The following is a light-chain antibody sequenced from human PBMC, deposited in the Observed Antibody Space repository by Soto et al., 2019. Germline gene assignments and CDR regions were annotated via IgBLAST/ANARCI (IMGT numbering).Light chain of an antibody. CDR3: QQYVSSPLT. CDR1: RSLSSNY. J-gene: IGKJ2*01. CDR2: RAS. Sequence: EIVLTQSPGTLSLSPGERVTLCCRASRSLSSNYLAWYQQKPGQAPRLLIYRASSRATGIPDKFSGSGSGTDFTLAISRLEPEDFAVYFCQQYVSSPLTFGQGTKLEIK. V-gene: IGKV3-20*01.